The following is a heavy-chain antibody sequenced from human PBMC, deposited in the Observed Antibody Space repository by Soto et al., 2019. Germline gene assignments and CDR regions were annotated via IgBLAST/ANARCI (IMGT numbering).Heavy chain of an antibody. J-gene: IGHJ4*02. CDR3: ARDRGEYYYGSGDRSPFDY. Sequence: GGSLRLSCAASGFTVSSNYMSWVRQAPGKGLEWVSVIYSGGSTYYADSVKGRFTISRDNSKNTLYLQMNSLRAEDTAVYYCARDRGEYYYGSGDRSPFDYWGQGTLVTVSS. D-gene: IGHD3-10*01. CDR2: IYSGGST. CDR1: GFTVSSNY. V-gene: IGHV3-66*01.